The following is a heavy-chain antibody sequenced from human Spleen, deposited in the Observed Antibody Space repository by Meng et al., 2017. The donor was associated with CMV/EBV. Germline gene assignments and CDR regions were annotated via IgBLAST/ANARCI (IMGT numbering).Heavy chain of an antibody. V-gene: IGHV3-38-3*01. CDR2: ISGGST. Sequence: GGSLRLSCAASGFTVSSNEMSWVRQAPGKGLEWVSSISGGSTYYADSRKGRFTISRDNSKNTLHLQMNSLRAEDTAVYYCARGGERWTDIVLMVYAIRMAFDIWGQGTMVTVSS. CDR1: GFTVSSNE. J-gene: IGHJ3*02. D-gene: IGHD2-8*01. CDR3: ARGGERWTDIVLMVYAIRMAFDI.